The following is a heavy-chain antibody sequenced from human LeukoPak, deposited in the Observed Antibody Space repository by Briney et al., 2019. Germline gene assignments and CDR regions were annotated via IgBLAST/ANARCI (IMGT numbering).Heavy chain of an antibody. V-gene: IGHV3-23*01. D-gene: IGHD4-17*01. CDR3: AKEDRLRTIDY. CDR1: GFTFGSYA. Sequence: GGSLRLFCAASGFTFGSYAVSWVRQAPEKGLEWVSAIDGSGDNTYYADSVKGRFTISRDNSKNTLYLQMNSLRAEDTAVYYCAKEDRLRTIDYWGQGTLVTVSS. J-gene: IGHJ4*02. CDR2: IDGSGDNT.